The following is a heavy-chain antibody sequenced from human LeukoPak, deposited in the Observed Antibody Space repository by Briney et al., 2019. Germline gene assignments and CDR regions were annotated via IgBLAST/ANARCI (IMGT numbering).Heavy chain of an antibody. CDR2: IYYSGST. CDR1: GSSISSGGYY. D-gene: IGHD3-22*01. V-gene: IGHV4-31*03. Sequence: PSQTLSLTCTVSGSSISSGGYYWSWIRQHPGKGLEWIGYIYYSGSTYYNPSLKSRVTISVDTSKNQFSLKLSSVTAADTAVYYCARVARYYDSSGYYYYFDYWGQGTLVTVSS. CDR3: ARVARYYDSSGYYYYFDY. J-gene: IGHJ4*02.